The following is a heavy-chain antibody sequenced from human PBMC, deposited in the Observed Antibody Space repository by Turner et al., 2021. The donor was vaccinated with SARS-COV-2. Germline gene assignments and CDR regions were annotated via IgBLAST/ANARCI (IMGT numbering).Heavy chain of an antibody. D-gene: IGHD3-10*01. CDR3: ARKGVWSGGDGLLDS. J-gene: IGHJ4*02. CDR2: ISRTSDRT. CDR1: GSTFSRYN. V-gene: IGHV3-21*06. Sequence: EVRRVESGGGLVNPGGSLRLHCTASGSTFSRYNMNWARQAPGKGLRWVSSISRTSDRTFYVDSLKGGLTIARDNAKNRLNLQMNSLGAEDRAVNSWARKGVWSGGDGLLDSWGQGTLVTVSS.